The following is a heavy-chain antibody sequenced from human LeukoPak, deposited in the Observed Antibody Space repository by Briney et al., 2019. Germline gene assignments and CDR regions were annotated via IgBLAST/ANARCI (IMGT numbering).Heavy chain of an antibody. V-gene: IGHV5-51*01. CDR2: IYPGDSAT. CDR3: ARRTGGWSFDY. Sequence: GEPLQFSCQGSGSPFTNYWIGGVRQMPGKGLEFMGIIYPGDSATRYSPSFQGQVTISADKSISTAYLQWSSLKASDTAMYYCARRTGGWSFDYWGQGTLVTVSS. CDR1: GSPFTNYW. D-gene: IGHD6-19*01. J-gene: IGHJ4*02.